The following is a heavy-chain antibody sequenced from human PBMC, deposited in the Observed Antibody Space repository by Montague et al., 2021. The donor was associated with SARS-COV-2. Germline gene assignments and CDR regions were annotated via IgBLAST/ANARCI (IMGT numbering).Heavy chain of an antibody. Sequence: SETLSLTCNVSGGSITSYYWSWIRQPPGKGLEWIGFIYYSGSTNYNPSLKSRVTISVDTSKNQFSLKLSSVTAADTAVYYCARDPLMVRGVSVYGMDVWGQGTTVTVPS. CDR3: ARDPLMVRGVSVYGMDV. CDR1: GGSITSYY. J-gene: IGHJ6*02. CDR2: IYYSGST. D-gene: IGHD3-10*01. V-gene: IGHV4-59*01.